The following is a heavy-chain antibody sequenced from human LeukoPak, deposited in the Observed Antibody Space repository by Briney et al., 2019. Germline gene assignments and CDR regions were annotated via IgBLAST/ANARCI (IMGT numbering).Heavy chain of an antibody. D-gene: IGHD3-10*01. V-gene: IGHV4-59*01. CDR1: GGSISSYY. Sequence: PSETLSLTCTVSGGSISSYYWSWIRQPPGKGLEWIGYIYYSGSTNYNPSLKSRVTISVDTSKDQFSLKLSSVTAADTAVYYCARAAYYYGSGSYYNEDYYYYYMDVWGKGTTVTVSS. CDR3: ARAAYYYGSGSYYNEDYYYYYMDV. CDR2: IYYSGST. J-gene: IGHJ6*03.